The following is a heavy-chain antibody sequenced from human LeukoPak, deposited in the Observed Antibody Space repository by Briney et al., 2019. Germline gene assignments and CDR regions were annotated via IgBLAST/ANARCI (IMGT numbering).Heavy chain of an antibody. CDR1: AYTFTSYD. CDR3: ARETGATTNWFDP. J-gene: IGHJ5*02. Sequence: ASVKVSSKASAYTFTSYDINWVRQATGQGLEWMGWMNPNSGNKGYSQKVQGRVTMTRNTSISTAYMELSSLRSEDTAVYYCARETGATTNWFDPWGQGTLVTVSS. V-gene: IGHV1-8*02. CDR2: MNPNSGNK. D-gene: IGHD1-26*01.